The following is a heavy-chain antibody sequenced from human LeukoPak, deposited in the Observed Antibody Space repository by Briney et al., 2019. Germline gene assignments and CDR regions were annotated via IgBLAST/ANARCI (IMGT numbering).Heavy chain of an antibody. CDR2: ISAYNGNT. CDR3: ARDPTTFYDFWSGYSYYFDY. Sequence: GASVKVSCKASGYTFTSYGISWVRQAPGQGLEWMGWISAYNGNTNYAQKLQGRVTMTTDTSTSTAHMELRSLRSDDTAVYYCARDPTTFYDFWSGYSYYFDYWGQGTLVTVSS. CDR1: GYTFTSYG. D-gene: IGHD3-3*01. J-gene: IGHJ4*02. V-gene: IGHV1-18*01.